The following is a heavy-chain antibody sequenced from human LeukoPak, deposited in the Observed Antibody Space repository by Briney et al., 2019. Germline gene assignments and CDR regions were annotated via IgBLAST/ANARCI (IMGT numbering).Heavy chain of an antibody. CDR2: IYYSGST. D-gene: IGHD3-22*01. Sequence: SETLSLTCTVSGGSISSSSYYWGRIRQPPGKGLEWIGSIYYSGSTYYNPSLKSRVTISVDTSKNQFSLKLSSVTAADTAVYYCARRYYDSSGYYLRPFDPWGQGTLVTVSS. CDR1: GGSISSSSYY. CDR3: ARRYYDSSGYYLRPFDP. J-gene: IGHJ5*02. V-gene: IGHV4-39*01.